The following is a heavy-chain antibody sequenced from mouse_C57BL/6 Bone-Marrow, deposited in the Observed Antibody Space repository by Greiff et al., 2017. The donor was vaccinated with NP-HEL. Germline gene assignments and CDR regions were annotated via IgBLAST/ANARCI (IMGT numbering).Heavy chain of an antibody. CDR3: ARWYTMIYAMDY. Sequence: VKLQQSGAELMKPGASVKLSCKATGYTFTGYWIEWVKQRPGHGLEWIGEILPGSGSTTYNEKFKGKATFTADTSSNTAYMQLSSLTTEDSAIYYCARWYTMIYAMDYWGQGTSVTVSS. D-gene: IGHD2-4*01. CDR1: GYTFTGYW. V-gene: IGHV1-9*01. J-gene: IGHJ4*01. CDR2: ILPGSGST.